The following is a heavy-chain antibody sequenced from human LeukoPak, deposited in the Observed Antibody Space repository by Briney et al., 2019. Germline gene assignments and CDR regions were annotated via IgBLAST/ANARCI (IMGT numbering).Heavy chain of an antibody. CDR1: GGTFSSYT. Sequence: SVKVSCKASGGTFSSYTISWVRQAPGQGLEWMGGIIPIFGTANYAQKFQGRVTITADDSTSTAYMELSSLRSEDTAVYYCARAYMTATRHFDYWGQGTLVAVSS. V-gene: IGHV1-69*13. CDR3: ARAYMTATRHFDY. CDR2: IIPIFGTA. J-gene: IGHJ4*02. D-gene: IGHD2-21*02.